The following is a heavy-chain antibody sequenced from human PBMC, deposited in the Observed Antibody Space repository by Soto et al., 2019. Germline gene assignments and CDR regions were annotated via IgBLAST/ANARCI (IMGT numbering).Heavy chain of an antibody. CDR3: ASAAHSSGWYSGGFDY. CDR1: GGSISSYY. D-gene: IGHD6-19*01. V-gene: IGHV4-59*01. Sequence: QVQLQESGPGLVKPSETLSLTCTVSGGSISSYYWSWIRQPPGKGLEWIGYIYYSGRNNYNPSLTRQVTFSVXTXKNXFSLKLSSVTAADTAVYCCASAAHSSGWYSGGFDYWGQGTLVTVST. J-gene: IGHJ4*02. CDR2: IYYSGRN.